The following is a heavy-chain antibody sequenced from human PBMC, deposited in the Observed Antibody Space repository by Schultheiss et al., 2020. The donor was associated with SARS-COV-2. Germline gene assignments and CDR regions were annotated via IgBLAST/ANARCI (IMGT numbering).Heavy chain of an antibody. J-gene: IGHJ6*02. V-gene: IGHV1-69*13. CDR1: GYTFTSYA. D-gene: IGHD3-22*01. CDR2: IIPISGTA. Sequence: SVKVSCKASGYTFTSYAMHWVRQAPGQGLEWMGGIIPISGTANYAQKFQGRVTITADESTSTAYMELSSLRSEDTAVYYCARLIREYYYDSSGYYRGLYYYGMDVWGQGTTVTVSS. CDR3: ARLIREYYYDSSGYYRGLYYYGMDV.